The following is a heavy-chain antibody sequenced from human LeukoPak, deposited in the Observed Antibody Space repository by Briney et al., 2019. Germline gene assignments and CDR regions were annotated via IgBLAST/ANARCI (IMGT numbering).Heavy chain of an antibody. J-gene: IGHJ4*02. CDR3: ARDKGVERLGGVYFDS. CDR1: GDSLNTYY. Sequence: SETLSLTCTVSGDSLNTYYWDWIRQPAGKGLEWIGRIHHSGATNYNPSLKSRVTMSVDTSKNQFSLILRSVTAADTAVYYCARDKGVERLGGVYFDSWGQGTLVSVSS. CDR2: IHHSGAT. V-gene: IGHV4-4*07. D-gene: IGHD1-26*01.